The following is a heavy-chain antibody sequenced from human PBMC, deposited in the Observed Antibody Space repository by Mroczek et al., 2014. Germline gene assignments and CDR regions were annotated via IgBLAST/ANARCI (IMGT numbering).Heavy chain of an antibody. D-gene: IGHD1-1*01. Sequence: QVQLQESGPGLVKPSQTLSLTCTVSGGSISSGSYYWSWIRQPAGKGLEWIGRIYTSGSTNYNPSLKSRVTMSVDTSKNQFSLKLSSVTAADTAVYYCARVVQRSYYMDVWGKGTTVTVSS. V-gene: IGHV4-61*02. CDR1: GGSISSGSYY. J-gene: IGHJ6*03. CDR3: ARVVQRSYYMDV. CDR2: IYTSGST.